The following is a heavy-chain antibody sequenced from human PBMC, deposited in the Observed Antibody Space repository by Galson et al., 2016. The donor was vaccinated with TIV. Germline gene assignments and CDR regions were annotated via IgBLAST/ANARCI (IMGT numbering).Heavy chain of an antibody. J-gene: IGHJ6*02. CDR3: ARDPTDYPSYYYLYGMDV. Sequence: SLRLSCAASGFTFSGYALHWVRQAPGKGLEWVAVISYDGGSKYSADSVKGRFTISRDNSKNTVYLQMNSMRVEDTAVYYCARDPTDYPSYYYLYGMDVWGQGTPVTVS. CDR1: GFTFSGYA. D-gene: IGHD4-11*01. CDR2: ISYDGGSK. V-gene: IGHV3-30*04.